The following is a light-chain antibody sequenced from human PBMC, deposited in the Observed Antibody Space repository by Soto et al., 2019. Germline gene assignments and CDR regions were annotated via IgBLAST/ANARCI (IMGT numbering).Light chain of an antibody. J-gene: IGLJ2*01. Sequence: QSALTQPASVSGSPGQLITISCTGTSSDVGGYNYVSWYQQHPGKAPKLMIYDVSNRPSGVSNRFSGSKSGNTASLTISGLQAEDEADYYFSSYTSSSTYVVFGGGTKLTVL. V-gene: IGLV2-14*01. CDR2: DVS. CDR3: SSYTSSSTYVV. CDR1: SSDVGGYNY.